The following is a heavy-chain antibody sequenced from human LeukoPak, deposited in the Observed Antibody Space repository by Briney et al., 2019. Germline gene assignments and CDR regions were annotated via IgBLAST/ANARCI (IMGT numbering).Heavy chain of an antibody. CDR3: ASIAVAGTIDY. CDR2: INPNSGGT. V-gene: IGHV1-2*06. CDR1: QYSFSDYA. D-gene: IGHD6-19*01. J-gene: IGHJ4*02. Sequence: ASVKVSCKASQYSFSDYAMHWVRQAPGQGLEWVGRINPNSGGTNYAQKFQGRVTMTRDTSISTAYMELSRLRSDDTAVYYCASIAVAGTIDYWGQGTLVTVSS.